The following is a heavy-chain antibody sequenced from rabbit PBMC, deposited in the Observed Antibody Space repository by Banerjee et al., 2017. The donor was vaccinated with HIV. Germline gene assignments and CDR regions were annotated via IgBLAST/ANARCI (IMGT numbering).Heavy chain of an antibody. J-gene: IGHJ4*01. CDR2: IYADKGTI. V-gene: IGHV1S45*01. CDR1: GFSFSSSYY. D-gene: IGHD1-1*01. Sequence: QEQLEESGGDLVKPEGSLTLTCTASGFSFSSSYYMCWVRQAPGKGLEWIGIIYADKGTIDYASWVNGRITISSDNAQNTVDLQMNSLTSADTATYFCARSSSSGYYPYYHFNLWGPGTLVTVS. CDR3: ARSSSSGYYPYYHFNL.